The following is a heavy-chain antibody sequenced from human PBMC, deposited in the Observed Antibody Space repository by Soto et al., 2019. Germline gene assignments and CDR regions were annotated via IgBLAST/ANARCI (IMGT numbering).Heavy chain of an antibody. V-gene: IGHV1-46*01. Sequence: ASVKVSCKASGYTFTSYYMHWVRQAPGQGLEWMGIINPSGGSTSYAQKFQGRVTMTRDTSTSTVYMELSSLRSEDTAVYYCARHVGFVVRGVIINLRYFDYWGQGTLVTVSS. CDR2: INPSGGST. J-gene: IGHJ4*02. D-gene: IGHD3-10*01. CDR3: ARHVGFVVRGVIINLRYFDY. CDR1: GYTFTSYY.